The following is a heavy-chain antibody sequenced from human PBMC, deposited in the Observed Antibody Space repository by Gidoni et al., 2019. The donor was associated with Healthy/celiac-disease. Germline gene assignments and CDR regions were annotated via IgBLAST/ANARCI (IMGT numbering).Heavy chain of an antibody. CDR2: IEQDGSEK. D-gene: IGHD6-19*01. CDR1: AFTFSSYW. J-gene: IGHJ4*02. V-gene: IGHV3-7*03. CDR3: ARDRAVAGPDFDY. Sequence: EVQLVESGGGLVQPGGSLRLSCAASAFTFSSYWMSWVRQAPGKGLEWVANIEQDGSEKYYVDSVKGRFTISRDNAKNSLYLQMNSLRAEDTAVYYCARDRAVAGPDFDYWGQGTLVTVSS.